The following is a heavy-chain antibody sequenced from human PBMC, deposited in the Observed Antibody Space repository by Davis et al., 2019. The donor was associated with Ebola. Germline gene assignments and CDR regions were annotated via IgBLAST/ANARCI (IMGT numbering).Heavy chain of an antibody. J-gene: IGHJ6*03. Sequence: PSETLSLTCTVSGGSISSYYWSWIRQPPGKGLEWIGEINHSGSTNYNPSLKSRVTISVDTSKNQFSLKLSSVTAADTAVYYCARDTDMDVWGKGTTVTVSS. CDR1: GGSISSYY. CDR2: INHSGST. CDR3: ARDTDMDV. V-gene: IGHV4-34*01.